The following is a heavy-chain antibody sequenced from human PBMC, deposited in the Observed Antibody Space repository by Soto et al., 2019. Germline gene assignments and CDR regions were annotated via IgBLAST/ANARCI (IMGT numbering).Heavy chain of an antibody. Sequence: QVQLVQSGAEVKKPGASVKVSCKASGYTFTGHYVHWVRQAPGQGLEWMGWINPNSGGTNYAQKFQGRVTMTRDTPISTAYMELSSLRSDDTAVYYYARDSHYDILTGYSRNAFDIWGQGTMVPVSS. CDR3: ARDSHYDILTGYSRNAFDI. CDR2: INPNSGGT. D-gene: IGHD3-9*01. V-gene: IGHV1-2*02. J-gene: IGHJ3*02. CDR1: GYTFTGHY.